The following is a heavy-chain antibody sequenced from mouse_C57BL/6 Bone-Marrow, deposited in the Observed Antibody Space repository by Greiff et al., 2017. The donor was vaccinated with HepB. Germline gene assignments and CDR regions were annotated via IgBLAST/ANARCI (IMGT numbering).Heavy chain of an antibody. J-gene: IGHJ2*01. V-gene: IGHV1-19*01. D-gene: IGHD1-1*01. CDR1: GYTFTDYY. CDR3: ASPYYGSSWVFDY. Sequence: VQLQQSGPVLVKPGASVKMSCKASGYTFTDYYMNWVKQSHGKSLEWIGVINPYNGGTSYNQKFKGKATLTVDKSSSTAYMELNSLTSEDSAVYYCASPYYGSSWVFDYWGQGTTLTVSS. CDR2: INPYNGGT.